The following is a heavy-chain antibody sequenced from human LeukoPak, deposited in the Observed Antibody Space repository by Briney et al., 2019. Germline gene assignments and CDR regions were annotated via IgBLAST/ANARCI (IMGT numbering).Heavy chain of an antibody. CDR2: ISYDGSIQ. J-gene: IGHJ4*02. CDR1: GFTFSSCA. CDR3: ARGGSRSGSYSGIDY. Sequence: GRSLRLSCAASGFTFSSCAMHWVRQAPGKGLEWVAFISYDGSIQYYADSVKGRFTISRDNSKNTLYLQVNSLRAEDTAVYYCARGGSRSGSYSGIDYWGQGTLVTVSS. V-gene: IGHV3-30-3*01. D-gene: IGHD1-26*01.